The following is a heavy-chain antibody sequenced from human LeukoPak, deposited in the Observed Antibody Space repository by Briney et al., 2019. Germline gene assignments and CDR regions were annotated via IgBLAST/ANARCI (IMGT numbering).Heavy chain of an antibody. D-gene: IGHD3-16*01. Sequence: PGGSLRLSCAASGFTFSSYSMNWVRQAPGKGLEWVSSISSSSSYIYYADSVKGRFTISRDNAKNSLYLQMNSLRAEDTAVYYCARDPTTYVFIEYNWFDPWGQGTLVTVSS. CDR3: ARDPTTYVFIEYNWFDP. CDR2: ISSSSSYI. CDR1: GFTFSSYS. V-gene: IGHV3-21*01. J-gene: IGHJ5*02.